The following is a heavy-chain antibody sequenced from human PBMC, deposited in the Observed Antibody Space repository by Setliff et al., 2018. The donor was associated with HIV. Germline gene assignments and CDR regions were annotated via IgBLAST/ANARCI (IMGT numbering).Heavy chain of an antibody. Sequence: PSETLSLTCSVSGYSINTAYYWGWVRQSPGKGLEWIGGFHYSGSTHYNPSLKSRVTMSGQTSNNHFSLRLTSVTAADTAVHYCARQGAGYYYDSSEYYAGNGFDMWGQGTMVTVSS. CDR1: GYSINTAYY. CDR3: ARQGAGYYYDSSEYYAGNGFDM. D-gene: IGHD3-22*01. V-gene: IGHV4-38-2*01. CDR2: FHYSGST. J-gene: IGHJ3*02.